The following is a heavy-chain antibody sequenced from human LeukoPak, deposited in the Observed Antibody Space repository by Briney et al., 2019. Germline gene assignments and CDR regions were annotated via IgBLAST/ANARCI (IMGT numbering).Heavy chain of an antibody. CDR2: IYYSGST. Sequence: SETLSLTCTVSGGSISSSSYYWGWIRQPPGKGLEWIGSIYYSGSTYYNPSLKSRVTVSVDTSKNQFSLKLSSVTAADTAVYYCARHPYDSSGYYPDYWGQGTLVTVSS. J-gene: IGHJ4*02. CDR3: ARHPYDSSGYYPDY. CDR1: GGSISSSSYY. D-gene: IGHD3-22*01. V-gene: IGHV4-39*01.